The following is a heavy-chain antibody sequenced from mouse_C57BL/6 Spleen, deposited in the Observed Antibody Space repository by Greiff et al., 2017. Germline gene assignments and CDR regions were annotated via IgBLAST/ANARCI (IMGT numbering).Heavy chain of an antibody. CDR2: INPNNGGT. D-gene: IGHD2-14*01. V-gene: IGHV1-18*01. CDR1: GYTFTDYN. CDR3: ARPSLGHWYFYV. Sequence: VQLKESGPELVKPGASVKIPCKASGYTFTDYNMDWVKQSHGKSLEWIGDINPNNGGTIYTQKFKGKATLTVDKSSSTAYMEIRSLTSEDTAVYYCARPSLGHWYFYVWGTGTTVTVSS. J-gene: IGHJ1*03.